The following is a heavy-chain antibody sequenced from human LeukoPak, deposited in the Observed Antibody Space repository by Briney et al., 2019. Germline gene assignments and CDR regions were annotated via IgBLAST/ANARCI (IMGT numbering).Heavy chain of an antibody. CDR3: ARVRVTMVRGEYYFDY. CDR2: INDDGSDT. V-gene: IGHV3-74*01. Sequence: GGSLRLSCAASGFTFKLYWMHWVRQVPGKGPVWVARINDDGSDTVYADSVKGRFTISRDDAKNTLYLQMNSLRAEDTAVYYCARVRVTMVRGEYYFDYWGQGTLVTVSS. J-gene: IGHJ4*02. D-gene: IGHD3-10*01. CDR1: GFTFKLYW.